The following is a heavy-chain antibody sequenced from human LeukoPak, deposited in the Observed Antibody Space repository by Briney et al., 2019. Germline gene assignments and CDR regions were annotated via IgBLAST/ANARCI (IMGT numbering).Heavy chain of an antibody. J-gene: IGHJ4*02. D-gene: IGHD3-10*01. CDR1: GYTFTSYY. V-gene: IGHV1-46*01. CDR2: INPSGGST. Sequence: ASVKVSCKASGYTFTSYYMHWVRQAPGQGLEWMGIINPSGGSTSYAQKFQGRVTMARDTSTSTVYMELSSLRSEDTAVYYCALGETIGYFVDYWGQGTLVTVSS. CDR3: ALGETIGYFVDY.